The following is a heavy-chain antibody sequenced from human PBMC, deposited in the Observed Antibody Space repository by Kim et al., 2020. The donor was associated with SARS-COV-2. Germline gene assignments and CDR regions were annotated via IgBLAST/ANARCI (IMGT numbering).Heavy chain of an antibody. J-gene: IGHJ4*02. Sequence: GGSLRLSCAASGFTFSSYAMSWVRQAPGKGLEWVSAISGSGGSTYYADSVKGRFTISRDNSKNTLSLQMNSLRAEDTALYYCAKVGGPYYGSGSYSQFDSWGQGTLVTVSS. CDR3: AKVGGPYYGSGSYSQFDS. CDR2: ISGSGGST. CDR1: GFTFSSYA. V-gene: IGHV3-23*01. D-gene: IGHD3-10*01.